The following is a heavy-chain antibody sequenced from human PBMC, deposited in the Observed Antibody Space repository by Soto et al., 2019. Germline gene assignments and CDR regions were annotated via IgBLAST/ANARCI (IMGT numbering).Heavy chain of an antibody. Sequence: ETLSLTCTVSGGSISSYYWSWIRQPPGKGLEWIGYIYYSGSTNYNPSLKSRVTITVDTSKNQFSLKLSSVTAADTAVYYCARVGSGWYQTFDYWGQGTLVTVSS. CDR2: IYYSGST. CDR1: GGSISSYY. CDR3: ARVGSGWYQTFDY. D-gene: IGHD6-19*01. V-gene: IGHV4-59*01. J-gene: IGHJ4*02.